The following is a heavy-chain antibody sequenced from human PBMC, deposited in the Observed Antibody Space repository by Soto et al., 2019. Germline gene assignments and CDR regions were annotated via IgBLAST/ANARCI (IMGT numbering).Heavy chain of an antibody. CDR1: GGSISSGGYY. CDR3: ARASMDCSGGSCYLTRYYYYCMDV. Sequence: SETLSLTCTVSGGSISSGGYYWSWIRQHPGKGLEWIGYIYYSGSTYYNPSLKSRVTISVDTSKNQFSLKLSSVTAADTAVYYCARASMDCSGGSCYLTRYYYYCMDVWDQGTTVTVSS. D-gene: IGHD2-15*01. J-gene: IGHJ6*02. CDR2: IYYSGST. V-gene: IGHV4-31*03.